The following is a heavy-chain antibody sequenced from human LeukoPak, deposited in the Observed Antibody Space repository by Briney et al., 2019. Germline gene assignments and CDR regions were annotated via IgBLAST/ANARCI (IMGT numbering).Heavy chain of an antibody. CDR3: ARDGSSIADYYFDY. D-gene: IGHD6-6*01. CDR1: GFTFSNYA. CDR2: ISYDGRNK. J-gene: IGHJ4*02. Sequence: PGRSLRLSCAASGFTFSNYAMHWVRQAPGKGLEWVAVISYDGRNKYHADSVKGRFTISRDNFKNTLYLQMNSLRAEDTAVYYCARDGSSIADYYFDYWGQGTLVTVSS. V-gene: IGHV3-30*01.